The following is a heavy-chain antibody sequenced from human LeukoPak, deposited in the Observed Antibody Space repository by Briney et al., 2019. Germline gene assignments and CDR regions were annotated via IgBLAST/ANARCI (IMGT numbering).Heavy chain of an antibody. CDR3: ARDFDQGGADYYFAY. CDR1: GFTFSSYS. D-gene: IGHD3-9*01. V-gene: IGHV3-21*01. Sequence: GGSLRLSCAASGFTFSSYSMNWVRQAPGKGLEWVSSISSSSSYIYYADSVKGRFTISRDNSKNTVFLQMNSLRIEDTAVYYCARDFDQGGADYYFAYWGQGTLVTVSS. J-gene: IGHJ4*02. CDR2: ISSSSSYI.